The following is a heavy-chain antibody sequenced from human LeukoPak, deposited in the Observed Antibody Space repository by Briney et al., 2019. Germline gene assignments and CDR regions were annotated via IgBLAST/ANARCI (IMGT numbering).Heavy chain of an antibody. J-gene: IGHJ6*02. CDR3: ARLAVAGLYYYYGMDV. V-gene: IGHV4-59*01. Sequence: SETLSLTCTVSGGSISSYYWSWIRQPPGKGLEWIGYIYYSGSTNYNPSLKSRVTISVDTSKNQFSLKLSSVTAADTAVYYCARLAVAGLYYYYGMDVWGQGTTVTVSS. CDR2: IYYSGST. D-gene: IGHD6-19*01. CDR1: GGSISSYY.